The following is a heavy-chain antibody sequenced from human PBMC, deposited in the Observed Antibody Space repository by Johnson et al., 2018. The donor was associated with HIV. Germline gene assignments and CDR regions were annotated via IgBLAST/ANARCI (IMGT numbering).Heavy chain of an antibody. CDR3: ARDYHYVWGSSYGFDI. D-gene: IGHD3-16*01. CDR1: GFTVSSNY. Sequence: VQLVESGGGLVQPGGSLRLSCAASGFTVSSNYMNWVRQAPGKGLAWVSVLYSGGSTYYADFVKDRFIISRDNSKNTLYLQMNSLRGEDTAVYYCARDYHYVWGSSYGFDIGGQGTMVIVAA. J-gene: IGHJ3*02. V-gene: IGHV3-66*01. CDR2: LYSGGST.